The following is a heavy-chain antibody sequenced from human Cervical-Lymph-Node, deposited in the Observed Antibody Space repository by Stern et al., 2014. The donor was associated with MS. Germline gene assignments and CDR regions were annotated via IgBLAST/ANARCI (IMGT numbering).Heavy chain of an antibody. CDR2: IWYEGRNK. Sequence: VQLVGSGGGVVQPGRSLRLSCAASGFTFSSYGMHWVRQAPGQGLEWVAVIWYEGRNKYYADSMKGRFTISRDNSKNTLYLQMNSLRAEDTAVYYCARGLIAARAVDYWGQGTLVTVSS. CDR3: ARGLIAARAVDY. J-gene: IGHJ4*02. CDR1: GFTFSSYG. D-gene: IGHD6-6*01. V-gene: IGHV3-33*01.